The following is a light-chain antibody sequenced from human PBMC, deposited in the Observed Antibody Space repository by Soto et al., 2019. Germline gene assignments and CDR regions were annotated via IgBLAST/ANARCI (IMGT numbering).Light chain of an antibody. V-gene: IGLV1-44*01. J-gene: IGLJ1*01. CDR2: SNN. CDR1: RSNIGSKT. Sequence: QSVLTQPPSASGTPGQRVTISCSGSRSNIGSKTVNWYQQLPGTAPKLVIYSNNQRPSGVPDRFSGSKSGTSASLAITGLQSEDEADYYCATWDDSLNGLFGTGTKLTVL. CDR3: ATWDDSLNGL.